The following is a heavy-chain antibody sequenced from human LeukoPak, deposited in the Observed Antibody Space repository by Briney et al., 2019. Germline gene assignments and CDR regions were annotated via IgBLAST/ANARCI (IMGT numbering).Heavy chain of an antibody. J-gene: IGHJ4*02. CDR1: GYTFTGYY. D-gene: IGHD5-12*01. CDR2: INPNSGDT. Sequence: GASVKVSCKASGYTFTGYYMHWVRQAPGQGLEWMGWINPNSGDTNYAQKFQGRVTMTRDTSINTAYMELSRLRSDDTAVYYCARSGSGYLRYYFDYWGQGTLVTVSS. CDR3: ARSGSGYLRYYFDY. V-gene: IGHV1-2*02.